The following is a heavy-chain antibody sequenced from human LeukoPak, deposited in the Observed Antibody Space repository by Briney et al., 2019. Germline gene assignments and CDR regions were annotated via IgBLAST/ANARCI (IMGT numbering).Heavy chain of an antibody. Sequence: PWGSLRLSCAASGFTVSSNYMSWVRQAPGKGLEWVSVIYSGGSTYYADSVKGRFTISRDNSKSTLYLQMNSLRAEDTAVYYCAKDGKRIAMIGVVRRGHYFDYWGQGSLVTVSS. CDR2: IYSGGST. D-gene: IGHD3-22*01. V-gene: IGHV3-53*01. CDR3: AKDGKRIAMIGVVRRGHYFDY. J-gene: IGHJ4*02. CDR1: GFTVSSNY.